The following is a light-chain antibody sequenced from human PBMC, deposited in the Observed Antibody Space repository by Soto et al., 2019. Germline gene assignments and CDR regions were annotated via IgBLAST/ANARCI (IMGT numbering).Light chain of an antibody. J-gene: IGLJ1*01. V-gene: IGLV2-11*01. CDR2: DVT. Sequence: QAVVTQPRSVSGSPGQSLTISCTGTSSDVGGYNYVSWYQQHPGKVPKLMIYDVTKRPSGVPDRFSGSKSGNTASLTISGLQSEDEADYYCCSHAGSYTYVFGTGTKVTVL. CDR3: CSHAGSYTYV. CDR1: SSDVGGYNY.